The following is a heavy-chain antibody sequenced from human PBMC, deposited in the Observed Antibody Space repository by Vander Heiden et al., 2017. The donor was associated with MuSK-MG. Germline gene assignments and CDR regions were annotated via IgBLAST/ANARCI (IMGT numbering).Heavy chain of an antibody. Sequence: QLQLVQSGAEVKKPGASVKVYCKASGYTFTGYYMHWVRQAPGQGLEGMGWINPNSGGTNYAQKFQGRVTMTRDTSISTAYMELSRLRSDDTAVYYCARGERFLEWLLSSYFDYWCQGTLVTVSS. CDR1: GYTFTGYY. D-gene: IGHD3-3*01. J-gene: IGHJ4*02. CDR2: INPNSGGT. CDR3: ARGERFLEWLLSSYFDY. V-gene: IGHV1-2*02.